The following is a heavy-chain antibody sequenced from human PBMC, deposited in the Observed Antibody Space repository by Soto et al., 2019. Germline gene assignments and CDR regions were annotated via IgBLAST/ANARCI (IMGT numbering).Heavy chain of an antibody. J-gene: IGHJ6*02. CDR2: IIPILGIA. CDR1: GGTFSSYT. CDR3: VVVVPAYNGTDV. D-gene: IGHD2-2*01. Sequence: QVQLVQSGAEVKKPGSSVKVSCKASGGTFSSYTISWVRQAPGQGLEWMGRIIPILGIANYAQKFQGRVTITADKSTSTAYMELSSLRSEDTAVYYCVVVVPAYNGTDVWGQGTTVTVSS. V-gene: IGHV1-69*02.